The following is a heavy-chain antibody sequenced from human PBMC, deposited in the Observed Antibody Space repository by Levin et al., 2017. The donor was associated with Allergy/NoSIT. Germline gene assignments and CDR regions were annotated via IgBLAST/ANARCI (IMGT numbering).Heavy chain of an antibody. D-gene: IGHD2-21*01. J-gene: IGHJ5*02. Sequence: SETLSLTCAVSGGSISSSNWWSWVRQPPGKGLEWIGEIYHSGSTNYNPSLKSRVSTSVDKSKNQFSLKLSSVTAADTAVYYCAFRRDQWFDPWGQGTLVTVSS. CDR1: GGSISSSNW. CDR3: AFRRDQWFDP. CDR2: IYHSGST. V-gene: IGHV4-4*02.